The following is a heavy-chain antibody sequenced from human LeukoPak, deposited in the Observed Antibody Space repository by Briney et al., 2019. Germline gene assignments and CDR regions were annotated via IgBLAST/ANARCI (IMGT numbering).Heavy chain of an antibody. D-gene: IGHD2-2*01. CDR2: INHSGST. V-gene: IGHV4-34*01. Sequence: PSETLSLTCAVYGGSFSGYYWSWIRQPPGKGLEWIGEINHSGSTNYNPSLKSRVTISVDTSKNQFSLKLSSVTAADTAVYYCARGIFRMPTGIVVVPAARHRRAFDIWGQGTMVTVSS. J-gene: IGHJ3*02. CDR3: ARGIFRMPTGIVVVPAARHRRAFDI. CDR1: GGSFSGYY.